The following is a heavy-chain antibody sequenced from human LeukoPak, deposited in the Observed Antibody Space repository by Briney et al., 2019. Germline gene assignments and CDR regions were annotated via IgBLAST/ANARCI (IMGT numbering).Heavy chain of an antibody. CDR3: ARQAIRPIWSGYSHPYYFDY. CDR1: GGSISSGSYY. V-gene: IGHV4-61*02. D-gene: IGHD3-3*01. Sequence: PSQTLSLTCTVSGGSISSGSYYWSWIRQPAGKGLEWIGRIYTSGSTNYNPSLKSRVTISVDTSKNQFSLKLSSVTAADTAVYYCARQAIRPIWSGYSHPYYFDYWGQGTLVTVSS. CDR2: IYTSGST. J-gene: IGHJ4*02.